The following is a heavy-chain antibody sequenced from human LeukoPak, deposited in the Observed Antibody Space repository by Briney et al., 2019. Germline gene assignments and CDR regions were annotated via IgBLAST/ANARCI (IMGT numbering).Heavy chain of an antibody. CDR1: GFTFRNYA. V-gene: IGHV3-23*01. J-gene: IGHJ4*02. CDR2: ISGGST. Sequence: GGSLRLSCAVSGFTFRNYAMTWVRQAPGKGLEWVSGISGGSTYYADPVKGRFTFSRDNSKNMLYLQMSSLRAEDTAIYYCAKDLYYGSGSYSDYWGQGTLVTVSS. CDR3: AKDLYYGSGSYSDY. D-gene: IGHD3-10*01.